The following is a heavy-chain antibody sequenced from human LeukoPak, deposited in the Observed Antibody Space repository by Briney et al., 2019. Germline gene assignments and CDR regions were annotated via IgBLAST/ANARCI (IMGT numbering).Heavy chain of an antibody. J-gene: IGHJ6*02. CDR2: VNRDGSET. CDR1: GFALSSHW. V-gene: IGHV3-7*03. CDR3: ARNNGMDV. Sequence: GGSLRLSCAASGFALSSHWMTWVRQVPGRGPEWVANVNRDGSETYYLDSVKGRFTISKDNAKNSLYLQMNSLRAEDTALYHCARNNGMDVWGQGPTVIVSS.